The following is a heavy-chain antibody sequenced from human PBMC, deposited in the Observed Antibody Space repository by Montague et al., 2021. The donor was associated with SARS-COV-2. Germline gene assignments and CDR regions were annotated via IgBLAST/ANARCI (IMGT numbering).Heavy chain of an antibody. CDR1: GASTNSNSYY. J-gene: IGHJ4*02. V-gene: IGHV4-39*01. Sequence: SETLSRTCAVSGASTNSNSYYWGWIRQPPGKGLDWIGSFYYTGYTCYTPSLKSRVTICGDTYKNQLSLKLTSVTVADTGVYYCARIMGDCSSNSCYEGRWGQGTEVTVSS. CDR2: FYYTGYT. CDR3: ARIMGDCSSNSCYEGR. D-gene: IGHD2-2*01.